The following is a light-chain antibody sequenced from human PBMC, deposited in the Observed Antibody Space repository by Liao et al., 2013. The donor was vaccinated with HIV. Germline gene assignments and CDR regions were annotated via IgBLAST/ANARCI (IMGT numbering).Light chain of an antibody. Sequence: SYKLSQPPSLSVSPGQTANITCSEDQSGDADVSWYQQKAGQSPVLVIFQGNKRPSGIPERFSGSNSENTATLTISGTQAMDEADYYCQAWDSSTAYVVFGGRTKLTVL. CDR1: QSGDAD. J-gene: IGLJ2*01. CDR2: QGN. V-gene: IGLV3-1*01. CDR3: QAWDSSTAYVV.